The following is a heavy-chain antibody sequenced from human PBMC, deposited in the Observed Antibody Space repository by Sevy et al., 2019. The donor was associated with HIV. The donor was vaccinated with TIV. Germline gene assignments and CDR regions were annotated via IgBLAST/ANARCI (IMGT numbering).Heavy chain of an antibody. CDR1: GFTFSIFD. J-gene: IGHJ4*02. V-gene: IGHV3-48*02. Sequence: GVSLRLSCAASGFTFSIFDLDWVRQAPGKGLEWVSYIRGSSGSYMPYYADSVKGRFTISRDNAKNSLYLQMNSLRDEDTAVYYCTRNRGYHTFDHWGQGTLVTVSS. CDR2: IRGSSGSY. D-gene: IGHD5-12*01. CDR3: TRNRGYHTFDH.